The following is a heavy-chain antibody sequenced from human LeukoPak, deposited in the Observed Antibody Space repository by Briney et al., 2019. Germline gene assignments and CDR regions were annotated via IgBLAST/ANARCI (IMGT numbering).Heavy chain of an antibody. D-gene: IGHD6-19*01. CDR3: ARALGYSSALSFDP. CDR1: GYTFTSYD. Sequence: GASVKVSCKAAGYTFTSYDINWVRQATGQGLGWMGWMNPNSGNTGYAQKFQGRVTMTRNTSISTAYIYLSSLRSPDTAAYSCARALGYSSALSFDPWGQGTLVTVSS. CDR2: MNPNSGNT. J-gene: IGHJ5*02. V-gene: IGHV1-8*01.